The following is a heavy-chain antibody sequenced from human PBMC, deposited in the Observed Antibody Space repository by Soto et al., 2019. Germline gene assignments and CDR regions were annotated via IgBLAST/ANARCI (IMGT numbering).Heavy chain of an antibody. CDR3: ARGDTIFGVVIGFDY. CDR2: IYHSGST. V-gene: IGHV4-30-2*01. D-gene: IGHD3-3*01. Sequence: QLQLQESGSGLVKPSQTLSLTCAVSGGSISSGGYSWSWIRQPPGKGLEWIGYIYHSGSTYYNPSLKSRVTISVDRSKNQFSLKLSSVTAADMAVYYCARGDTIFGVVIGFDYWGQGTLVTVSS. CDR1: GGSISSGGYS. J-gene: IGHJ4*02.